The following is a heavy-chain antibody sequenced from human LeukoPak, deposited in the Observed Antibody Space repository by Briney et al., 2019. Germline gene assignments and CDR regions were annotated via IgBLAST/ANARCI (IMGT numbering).Heavy chain of an antibody. CDR2: IKQDGIEK. J-gene: IGHJ3*02. CDR3: AREAMVRGVPDAFDI. D-gene: IGHD3-10*01. Sequence: GGSLRLSCAASGFTFRSYWMDWVRQAPGKGLEWVANIKQDGIEKYFVDSVKGRFAISRDNAKNSLYLQMNNPRAEDTAVYYCAREAMVRGVPDAFDIWGQGTMVTVSS. V-gene: IGHV3-7*01. CDR1: GFTFRSYW.